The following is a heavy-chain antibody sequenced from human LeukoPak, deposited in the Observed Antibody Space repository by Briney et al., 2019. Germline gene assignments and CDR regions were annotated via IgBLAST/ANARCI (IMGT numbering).Heavy chain of an antibody. CDR3: AREYNYYFDY. D-gene: IGHD1-20*01. CDR2: IYTSGST. CDR1: GGSISSYY. J-gene: IGHJ4*02. V-gene: IGHV4-4*09. Sequence: SETLSLTCTVHGGSISSYYWSWIRQPPGKGLEWIGYIYTSGSTNYNPSLKSRVTISVDTSKNQFSLKLSSVTAADTAVYYCAREYNYYFDYWGQGTLVNVSS.